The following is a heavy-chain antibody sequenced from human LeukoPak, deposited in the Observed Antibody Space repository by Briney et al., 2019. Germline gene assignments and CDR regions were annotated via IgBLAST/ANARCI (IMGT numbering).Heavy chain of an antibody. CDR1: GFTFSKFW. V-gene: IGHV3-7*01. D-gene: IGHD6-25*01. Sequence: GGSLRLSCAASGFTFSKFWMSWVRQAPGKGQEWVANIKEDGSTKHYVVSVKGRFTISRDNAKNSLSLQMNYLRVEDTAVYYCATSDDSAATYWGQGTLVTVSS. CDR3: ATSDDSAATY. J-gene: IGHJ4*02. CDR2: IKEDGSTK.